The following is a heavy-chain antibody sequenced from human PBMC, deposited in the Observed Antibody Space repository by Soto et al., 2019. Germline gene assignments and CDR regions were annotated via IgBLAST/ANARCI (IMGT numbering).Heavy chain of an antibody. V-gene: IGHV3-30-3*01. J-gene: IGHJ6*02. Sequence: PGGSLRLSCAASGFTFSTYWMHWVRQAPGKGLMWVAVISYDGSNKYYADSVKGRFTISRDNSKNTLYLQMNSLRAEDTAVYYCARFPSETYYDFWSGISDYYYYGMDVWGQGTTVTVSS. CDR1: GFTFSTYW. D-gene: IGHD3-3*01. CDR2: ISYDGSNK. CDR3: ARFPSETYYDFWSGISDYYYYGMDV.